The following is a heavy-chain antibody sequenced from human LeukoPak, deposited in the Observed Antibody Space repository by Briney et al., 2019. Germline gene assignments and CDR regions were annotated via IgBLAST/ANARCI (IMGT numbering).Heavy chain of an antibody. CDR1: GYTFTSYG. CDR3: ARTVNVEMATSEHYYYYYYMDV. J-gene: IGHJ6*03. D-gene: IGHD5-24*01. Sequence: WASVKVSCKASGYTFTSYGISWVRQAPGQGLEWMGWISAYNGNTNYAQKLQGRVTMTTDTSTSTAYMELRSLRSEDTAVYYCARTVNVEMATSEHYYYYYYMDVWGKGTTVTVSS. V-gene: IGHV1-18*01. CDR2: ISAYNGNT.